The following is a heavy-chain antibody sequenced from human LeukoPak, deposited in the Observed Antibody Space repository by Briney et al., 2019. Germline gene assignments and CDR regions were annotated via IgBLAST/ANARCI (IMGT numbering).Heavy chain of an antibody. Sequence: GGSLRLSCAASGFTFSSYSLIWVRQAPGRGLEWVSYISGSSSTVYYADSVKGRFTISRDNAKNSLYLQMSSLRDEDTAVYYCASYNWNYGLDYWGQGTLVTVSS. V-gene: IGHV3-48*02. CDR2: ISGSSSTV. CDR1: GFTFSSYS. D-gene: IGHD1-7*01. J-gene: IGHJ4*02. CDR3: ASYNWNYGLDY.